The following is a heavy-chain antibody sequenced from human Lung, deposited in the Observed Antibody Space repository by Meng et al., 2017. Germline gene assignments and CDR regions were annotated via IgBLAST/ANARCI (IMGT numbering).Heavy chain of an antibody. CDR1: GGSFSDYY. V-gene: IGHV4-34*01. CDR3: ARGPTTMAHDFDY. D-gene: IGHD4-11*01. J-gene: IGHJ4*02. CDR2: INHSGST. Sequence: QVQLQQWGAGLLEPSETLSLTCVVSGGSFSDYYWSWIRQPPGKGLEWIGEINHSGSTNYNPSLESRATISVDTSQNNLSLKLSSVTAADPAVYYCARGPTTMAHDFDYWGQGTLVTVSS.